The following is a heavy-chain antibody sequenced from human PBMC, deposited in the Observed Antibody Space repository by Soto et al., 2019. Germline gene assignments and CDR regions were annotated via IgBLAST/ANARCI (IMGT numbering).Heavy chain of an antibody. Sequence: WWSLRLSCQASVFNFDNYGMHWFRQAPGKGLEWVAVITYDGSFQYYADSVKGRFTISRDNSKNTLSLHLNTLKPEDTAVYHCAKDRVGGTFYTPLAFWGQGTLVTV. CDR3: AKDRVGGTFYTPLAF. V-gene: IGHV3-30*18. CDR2: ITYDGSFQ. D-gene: IGHD1-7*01. CDR1: VFNFDNYG. J-gene: IGHJ4*02.